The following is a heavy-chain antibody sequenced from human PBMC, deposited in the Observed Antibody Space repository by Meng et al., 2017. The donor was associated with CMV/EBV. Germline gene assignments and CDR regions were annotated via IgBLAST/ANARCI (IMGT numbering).Heavy chain of an antibody. D-gene: IGHD3-16*01. CDR2: INHSGST. CDR1: GGSFSGYY. J-gene: IGHJ4*02. Sequence: SQTPSLTCAVYGGSFSGYYWSWIRQPPGKGLEWIGEINHSGSTNYNPSLKSRVTISVDTSKNQFSLKLSSVTAADTAVYYCARGFGARDYWGQGTLVTVSS. V-gene: IGHV4-34*01. CDR3: ARGFGARDY.